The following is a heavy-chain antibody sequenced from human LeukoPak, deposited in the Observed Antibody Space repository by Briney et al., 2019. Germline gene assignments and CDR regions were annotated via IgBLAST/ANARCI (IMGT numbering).Heavy chain of an antibody. CDR2: IYTSGST. D-gene: IGHD5-24*01. CDR1: GGSISSYY. V-gene: IGHV4-4*07. Sequence: PSETLSLTCTVSGGSISSYYWSWIRQPAGKGLEWIGRIYTSGSTNYNPSLKSRVTMSVDTSKNQFSLKLSSVTTADTAVYYCARSRRLQLDRYWFDPWGQGTLVTVSS. J-gene: IGHJ5*02. CDR3: ARSRRLQLDRYWFDP.